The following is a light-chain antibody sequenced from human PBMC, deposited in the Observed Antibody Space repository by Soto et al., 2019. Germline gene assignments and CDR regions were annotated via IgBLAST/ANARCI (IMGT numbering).Light chain of an antibody. J-gene: IGLJ1*01. CDR2: GNS. CDR1: SSNIGAGYD. V-gene: IGLV1-40*01. Sequence: QSVLTQPPSVSGAPGQRVTISCTGSSSNIGAGYDVHWYQQLPGTAPKLLIYGNSNRPSGVPDRFSGSKSGTSASLAITGLQAEDEADYYCQSYDSSLGAFGTGTKVTV. CDR3: QSYDSSLGA.